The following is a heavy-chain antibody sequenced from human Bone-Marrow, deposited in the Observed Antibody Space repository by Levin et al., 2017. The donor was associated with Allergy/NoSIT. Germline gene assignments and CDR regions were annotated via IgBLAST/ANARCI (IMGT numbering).Heavy chain of an antibody. J-gene: IGHJ4*02. Sequence: PGGSLRLSCAASGFTFSSYGMHWVRQAPGKGLEWVAVIWYDGSNKYYADSVKGRFTISRDNSKNTLYLQMNSLRAEDTAVYYCARGRSTMIVVVSRLDYWGQGTLVTVSS. CDR2: IWYDGSNK. D-gene: IGHD3-22*01. V-gene: IGHV3-33*01. CDR1: GFTFSSYG. CDR3: ARGRSTMIVVVSRLDY.